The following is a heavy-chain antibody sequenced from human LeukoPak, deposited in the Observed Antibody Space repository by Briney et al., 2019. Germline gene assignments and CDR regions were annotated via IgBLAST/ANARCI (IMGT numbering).Heavy chain of an antibody. V-gene: IGHV3-64*02. J-gene: IGHJ4*02. Sequence: GGSLRLSCAASGFTFSSYNMNWVRQAPGRGLEYVSAINYKGGTTYYADSVKDRFTISRDNSRNTLYLQMASLRDEDMGVYYCARVGPATAFDYWGQGTQVTVSS. CDR3: ARVGPATAFDY. CDR2: INYKGGTT. CDR1: GFTFSSYN.